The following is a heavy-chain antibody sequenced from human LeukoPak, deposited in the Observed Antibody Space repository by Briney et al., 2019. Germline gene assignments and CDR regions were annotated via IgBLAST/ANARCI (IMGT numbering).Heavy chain of an antibody. J-gene: IGHJ6*03. CDR1: GGSISSGVYY. CDR2: IYTSGST. D-gene: IGHD4-17*01. V-gene: IGHV4-61*02. CDR3: ARGPHYGDGNYFFHMDV. Sequence: SETLSLTCTVSGGSISSGVYYWSWIRQPAGKGLEWIGRIYTSGSTNYNPPLKSRVTISVDTSKNQFSLKLSSVTAADTAVYYCARGPHYGDGNYFFHMDVWGKGTTVTISS.